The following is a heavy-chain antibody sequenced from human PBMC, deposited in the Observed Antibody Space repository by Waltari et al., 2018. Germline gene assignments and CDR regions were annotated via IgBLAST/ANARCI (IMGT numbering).Heavy chain of an antibody. CDR2: IDCGGST. V-gene: IGHV3-53*02. Sequence: EVQLVETGGGLIQPGGSLRLSCAASGFTVSSNYMSWVRQAPGTGLECVSVIDCGGSTYYADSVKGRFTISRDNSKNTLYLQMNSLRAEDTAVYYCARGILWDSSGIGLDYWGQGTLVTVSS. CDR1: GFTVSSNY. D-gene: IGHD3-22*01. J-gene: IGHJ4*02. CDR3: ARGILWDSSGIGLDY.